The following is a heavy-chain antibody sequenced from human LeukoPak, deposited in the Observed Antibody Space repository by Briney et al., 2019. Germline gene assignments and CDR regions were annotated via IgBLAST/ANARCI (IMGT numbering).Heavy chain of an antibody. Sequence: SETLSLACAVSGYSITSSSWWGWIRQPPGKGLEWIGYIYHSGTTYYNPSLQSRVTMSVDTSKNQFSLKLSSVTAVDTAVYYCARKENVYYYFDYWGQGTLVTVSS. CDR2: IYHSGTT. J-gene: IGHJ4*02. CDR1: GYSITSSSW. V-gene: IGHV4-28*01. CDR3: ARKENVYYYFDY. D-gene: IGHD3-10*01.